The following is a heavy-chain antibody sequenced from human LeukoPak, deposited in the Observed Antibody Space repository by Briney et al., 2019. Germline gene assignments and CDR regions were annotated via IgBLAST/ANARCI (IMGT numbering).Heavy chain of an antibody. V-gene: IGHV3-21*01. CDR2: ISSSSCYI. CDR3: ERAMVWGHDIVVVTAAVDAFDI. CDR1: GFTFSIYS. J-gene: IGHJ3*02. Sequence: GGSVRLSCAASGFTFSIYSMNGVRESPGRGLEGVSPISSSSCYIYYAVSVKGRFPISRDNDKNSLYLEMNTLRAEDTAVYYCERAMVWGHDIVVVTAAVDAFDIWGQGTMVTVSS. D-gene: IGHD2-2*01.